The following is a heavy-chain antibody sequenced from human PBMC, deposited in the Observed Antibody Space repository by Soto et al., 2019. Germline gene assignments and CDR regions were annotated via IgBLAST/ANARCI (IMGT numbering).Heavy chain of an antibody. D-gene: IGHD2-15*01. Sequence: SETLSLTCAVYGGSFSGYYWSWIRQPPGKGLEWIGEINHSGSTNYNPSLKSRVSISVDTSKNQFSLKLSSVTAADTAVYYCARGNIGYCSGGSCPRNFDYWGQGTLVTVSS. V-gene: IGHV4-34*01. J-gene: IGHJ4*02. CDR1: GGSFSGYY. CDR2: INHSGST. CDR3: ARGNIGYCSGGSCPRNFDY.